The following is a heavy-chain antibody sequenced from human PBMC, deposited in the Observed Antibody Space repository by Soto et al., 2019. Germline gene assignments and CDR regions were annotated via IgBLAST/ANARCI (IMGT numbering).Heavy chain of an antibody. V-gene: IGHV1-69*13. CDR2: IIPIFGTA. CDR1: GGTFSSYA. D-gene: IGHD1-26*01. Sequence: SVKVSCKASGGTFSSYAISWVRQAPGQGLEWMGGIIPIFGTANYAQKFQGRVTITADESTSTAYMELSSLRSEDTAVYYCARDLVDSGSYYVGYYWGQGTLVTVSS. CDR3: ARDLVDSGSYYVGYY. J-gene: IGHJ4*02.